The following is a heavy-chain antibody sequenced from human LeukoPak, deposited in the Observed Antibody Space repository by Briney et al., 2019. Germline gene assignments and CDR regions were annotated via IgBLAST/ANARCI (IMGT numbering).Heavy chain of an antibody. D-gene: IGHD5-12*01. CDR3: ARDSSGYYRFDY. CDR2: ISSSSSYI. V-gene: IGHV3-21*01. J-gene: IGHJ4*02. Sequence: NPGGSLRLSCAASGFTFSSYAMSWVRQAPGKGLEWVSAISSSSSYIYYADSVKGRFTISRDNAKNSLYLQMNSLRAEDTAVYYCARDSSGYYRFDYWGQGTLVTVSS. CDR1: GFTFSSYA.